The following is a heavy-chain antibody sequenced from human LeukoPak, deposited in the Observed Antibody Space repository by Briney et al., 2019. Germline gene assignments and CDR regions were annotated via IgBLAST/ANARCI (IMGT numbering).Heavy chain of an antibody. CDR2: ISGSGGGGRT. CDR3: ARGRVSRGSVTRSGFDY. D-gene: IGHD6-25*01. CDR1: GFSFSSYA. J-gene: IGHJ4*02. Sequence: GGSLRLSCAASGFSFSSYAMSWVRQAPGKGLEWVSGISGSGGGGRTYNADSVKGRFTISRHNSENTLYLQMNSLRDDDTAVYYCARGRVSRGSVTRSGFDYWGQGTLVTVSS. V-gene: IGHV3-23*01.